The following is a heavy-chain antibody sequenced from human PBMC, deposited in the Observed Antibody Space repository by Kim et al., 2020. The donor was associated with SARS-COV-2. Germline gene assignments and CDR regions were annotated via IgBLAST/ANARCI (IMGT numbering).Heavy chain of an antibody. J-gene: IGHJ4*02. Sequence: TNYIPSLKSQVTISVDTYKNQFSLKLSSVTAANTGVYYCARGITAAPFDYWGQGTLVAVSS. CDR3: ARGITAAPFDY. CDR2: T. V-gene: IGHV4-59*09. D-gene: IGHD6-13*01.